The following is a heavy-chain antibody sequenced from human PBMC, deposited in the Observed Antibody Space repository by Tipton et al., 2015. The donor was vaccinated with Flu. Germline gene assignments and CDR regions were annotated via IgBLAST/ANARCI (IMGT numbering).Heavy chain of an antibody. V-gene: IGHV1-46*01. Sequence: QVQLVQSGAEVKKPGASVKVSCKASGYTFTSYYMHWVRQAPGQGLEWMGIIDPSGGSTSYAQKFQGRVTMTRDTSTSTVYMELSSLRSEDTAVYYCARDPRGGYFDLWGRGTLVTVSS. CDR2: IDPSGGST. J-gene: IGHJ2*01. CDR3: ARDPRGGYFDL. CDR1: GYTFTSYY.